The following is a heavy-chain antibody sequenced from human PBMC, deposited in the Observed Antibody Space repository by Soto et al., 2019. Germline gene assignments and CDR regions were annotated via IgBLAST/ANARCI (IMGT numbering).Heavy chain of an antibody. D-gene: IGHD3-22*01. CDR2: IYWDDDK. Sequence: QITLKESGPTLVKPTQTLTLTCTFSGFSLSTSGVSVGWIRQPPGKALEWLALIYWDDDKRYSPSLKSRLTIXKXSSKNQVILTMTNMDPVDTATYFCAHRRGGYWGFGSWGQGTLVTVSS. J-gene: IGHJ4*02. CDR1: GFSLSTSGVS. CDR3: AHRRGGYWGFGS. V-gene: IGHV2-5*02.